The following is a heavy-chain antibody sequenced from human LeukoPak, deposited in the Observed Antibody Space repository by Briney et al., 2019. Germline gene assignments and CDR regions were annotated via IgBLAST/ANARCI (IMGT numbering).Heavy chain of an antibody. CDR2: ISSSSSTI. CDR1: GFTFGDYA. V-gene: IGHV3-48*02. CDR3: ARRGSLTGDLFGY. D-gene: IGHD7-27*01. J-gene: IGHJ4*02. Sequence: GGSLRLSCTASGFTFGDYAMSWVRQAPGKGLEWVSYISSSSSTIYYADSVKGRFTISRDNAKNSLYLQMNSLRDEDTAVYYCARRGSLTGDLFGYWGQGTLVTVSS.